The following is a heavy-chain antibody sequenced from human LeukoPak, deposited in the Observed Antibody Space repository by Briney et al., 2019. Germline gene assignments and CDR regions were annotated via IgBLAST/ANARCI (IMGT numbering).Heavy chain of an antibody. D-gene: IGHD3-22*01. CDR2: INPSGGST. CDR1: GYTFTSYY. V-gene: IGHV1-46*01. J-gene: IGHJ5*02. CDR3: ARAECYDSSGYPLLAFDP. Sequence: ASVKVSCKASGYTFTSYYMHWVRQAPGQGLEWMGIINPSGGSTSYAQKFQGRVTMTRDTSTSTVYMELSSLRSEDTAVYYCARAECYDSSGYPLLAFDPWGQGTLVTVSS.